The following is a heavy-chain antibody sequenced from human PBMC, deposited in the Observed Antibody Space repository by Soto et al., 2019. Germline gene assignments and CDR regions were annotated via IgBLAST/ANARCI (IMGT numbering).Heavy chain of an antibody. CDR1: GFTFSIYA. J-gene: IGHJ4*02. Sequence: GGSLRLSCAASGFTFSIYAMSWVRQAPGKGLEWVSTISHRSATTYYADSVEGRFTVSRDNSKNTLYLQMNSLRAEDTAVYYCARQIVELIPYFDHWGQGSLVTVSS. D-gene: IGHD3-22*01. V-gene: IGHV3-23*01. CDR3: ARQIVELIPYFDH. CDR2: ISHRSATT.